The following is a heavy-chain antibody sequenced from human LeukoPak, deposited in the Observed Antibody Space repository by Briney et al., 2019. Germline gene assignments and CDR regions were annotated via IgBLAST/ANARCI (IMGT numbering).Heavy chain of an antibody. CDR3: AKTGNPATGDY. V-gene: IGHV3-53*01. D-gene: IGHD1-1*01. Sequence: PGGSLRLSCAASEFTVYNNYMSWVRQAPGKGLEWVSVIYSGGYTYYADSVKGRFTISRDNSKNTLYLQMNSLRAEDTAVYYCAKTGNPATGDYWGQGTLVTVSS. CDR1: EFTVYNNY. J-gene: IGHJ4*02. CDR2: IYSGGYT.